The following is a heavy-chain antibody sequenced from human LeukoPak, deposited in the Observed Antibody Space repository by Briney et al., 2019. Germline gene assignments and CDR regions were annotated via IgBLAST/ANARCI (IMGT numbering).Heavy chain of an antibody. CDR3: AREDDDSNGIDV. J-gene: IGHJ6*02. V-gene: IGHV3-30*04. Sequence: GRSLRLSCAASGFTFSNYAMEWVRQAPGKGLEWVALISYDGKHKYYADSMKGRFTISRDNSKNTLCLQMNSLRAEDTAVYYCAREDDDSNGIDVWGHGTTVTVSS. CDR2: ISYDGKHK. CDR1: GFTFSNYA. D-gene: IGHD4-11*01.